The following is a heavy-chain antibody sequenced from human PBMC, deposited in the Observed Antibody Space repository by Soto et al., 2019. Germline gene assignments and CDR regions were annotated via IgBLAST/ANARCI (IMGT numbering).Heavy chain of an antibody. CDR2: IFSSGST. CDR3: ARRYGGGFDY. D-gene: IGHD3-10*01. Sequence: QVQLLESGPGLVKPSETLSLTCTVSGGSISSYYWSWIRQPPGKGLEWIGYIFSSGSTTYNPSLXSXVXIXXDTSKNQFSLKLSSVTAADTAVYYCARRYGGGFDYWGQGTLVTVSS. J-gene: IGHJ4*02. V-gene: IGHV4-59*08. CDR1: GGSISSYY.